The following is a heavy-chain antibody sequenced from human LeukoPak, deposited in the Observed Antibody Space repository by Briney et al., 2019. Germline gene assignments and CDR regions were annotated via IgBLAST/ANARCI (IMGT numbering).Heavy chain of an antibody. CDR1: GGTFSSYA. J-gene: IGHJ4*02. V-gene: IGHV1-69*05. D-gene: IGHD3-22*01. CDR2: SIPIFGTA. CDR3: ARVPHPSGYPYYFDY. Sequence: SVKVSCKASGGTFSSYAISWVRQAPGQGLEWMGGSIPIFGTANYAQKFQGRVTITTDESTSTAYMELSSLRSEDTAVYYCARVPHPSGYPYYFDYWGQGTLVTVSS.